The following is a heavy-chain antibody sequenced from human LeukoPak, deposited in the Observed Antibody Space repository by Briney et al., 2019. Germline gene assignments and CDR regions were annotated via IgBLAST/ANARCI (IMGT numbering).Heavy chain of an antibody. CDR2: ISYDGSNK. Sequence: GRSLRLSCAASGFTFSSYAMPWVRQAPGKGLEWVAVISYDGSNKYYADSVKGRFTISRDNSKNTLYLQMNSLRAEDTAVYYCARELYCSGGSCYRVGSAFDIWGQGTMVTVSS. D-gene: IGHD2-15*01. V-gene: IGHV3-30*04. CDR1: GFTFSSYA. J-gene: IGHJ3*02. CDR3: ARELYCSGGSCYRVGSAFDI.